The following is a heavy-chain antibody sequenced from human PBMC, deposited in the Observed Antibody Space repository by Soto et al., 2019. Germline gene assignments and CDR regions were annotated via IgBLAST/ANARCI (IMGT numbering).Heavy chain of an antibody. V-gene: IGHV4-34*01. J-gene: IGHJ4*02. CDR3: ARVGYYDSSGLSDY. Sequence: QVQLQQWGAGLLKPSETLSLTCAVYGGSFSGYYWSWIRQPPGKGLEWIGEINHSGSTNYNPSLKSRVTISVDTSKNQFSLKLSSVTAADTAVYYCARVGYYDSSGLSDYWGQGTLFTVSS. CDR1: GGSFSGYY. D-gene: IGHD3-22*01. CDR2: INHSGST.